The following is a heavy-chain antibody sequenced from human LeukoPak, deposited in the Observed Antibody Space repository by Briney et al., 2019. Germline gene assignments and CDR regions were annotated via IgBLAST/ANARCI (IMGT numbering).Heavy chain of an antibody. D-gene: IGHD5-18*01. CDR2: IYYSGST. CDR1: GGSISSGGYY. CDR3: ARDCGSYGRRGWFDP. J-gene: IGHJ5*02. V-gene: IGHV4-31*03. Sequence: PSETLSLTCTVSGGSISSGGYYWSWLRQHPGKGLEWIGYIYYSGSTYYNPSLESRVTISVDTSKNQFSLKLSSVTAADTAVYYCARDCGSYGRRGWFDPWGQGTLVTVSS.